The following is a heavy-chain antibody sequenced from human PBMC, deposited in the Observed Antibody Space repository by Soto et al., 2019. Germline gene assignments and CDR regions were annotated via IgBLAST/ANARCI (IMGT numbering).Heavy chain of an antibody. J-gene: IGHJ3*02. CDR3: AGGEAWTDEAFDI. V-gene: IGHV3-33*01. Sequence: QVQLVESGGGVVQPGASLRLSCAASGFGVSNYGMHWVRQAPGKGLEWVAVIWKDENNKYYRDSVKGRFTISRDNSKKSVELEMGGLRGEDRAVYYCAGGEAWTDEAFDIWGQGTMVTVSS. CDR2: IWKDENNK. CDR1: GFGVSNYG. D-gene: IGHD5-12*01.